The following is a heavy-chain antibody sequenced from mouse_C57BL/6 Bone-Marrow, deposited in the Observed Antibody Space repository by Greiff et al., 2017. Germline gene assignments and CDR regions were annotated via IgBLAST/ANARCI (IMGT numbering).Heavy chain of an antibody. D-gene: IGHD1-1*01. CDR3: AIYYYGRGAWFAY. CDR1: GYTFTSYG. CDR2: IYPRSGNT. J-gene: IGHJ3*01. Sequence: QVQLKESGAELARPGASVKLSCKASGYTFTSYGISWVKQRTGQGLEWIGEIYPRSGNTYNNEKFKGKATLTADKSSSTVYMELRSLTSEDSAVYFCAIYYYGRGAWFAYWGQGTLVTVSA. V-gene: IGHV1-81*01.